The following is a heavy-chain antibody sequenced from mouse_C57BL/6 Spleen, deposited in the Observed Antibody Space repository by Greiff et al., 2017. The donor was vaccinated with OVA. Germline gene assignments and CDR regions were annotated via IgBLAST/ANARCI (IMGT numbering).Heavy chain of an antibody. CDR2: INYDGSST. V-gene: IGHV5-16*01. D-gene: IGHD4-1*01. CDR1: GFTFSDYY. CDR3: ARDLGRTWYFDV. J-gene: IGHJ1*03. Sequence: EVKLMESEGGLVQPGSSMKLSCTASGFTFSDYYMAWVRQVPEKGLEWVANINYDGSSTYYLDSLKSRFIISRDNAKNILYLQMSSLKSEDTATYYCARDLGRTWYFDVWGTGTTVTVSS.